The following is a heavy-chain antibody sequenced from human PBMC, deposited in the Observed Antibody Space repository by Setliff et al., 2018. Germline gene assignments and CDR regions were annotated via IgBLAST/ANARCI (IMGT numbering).Heavy chain of an antibody. CDR2: IRYDGSNK. J-gene: IGHJ4*02. CDR3: AKDPRDTYYNFGY. D-gene: IGHD3-3*01. Sequence: QAGGSLRLSCAASGFTFSSYGMHWVRQAPGKGLEWVAFIRYDGSNKYYADSVKGRFTISRDNSKNTLYLQMNSLRAEDTAVYYCAKDPRDTYYNFGYWGQGTLVTVSS. V-gene: IGHV3-30*02. CDR1: GFTFSSYG.